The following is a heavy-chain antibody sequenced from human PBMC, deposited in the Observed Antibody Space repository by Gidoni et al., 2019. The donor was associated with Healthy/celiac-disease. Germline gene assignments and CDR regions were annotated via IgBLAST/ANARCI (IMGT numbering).Heavy chain of an antibody. CDR3: ARSIDDFWSRQSYYYYYGMDV. CDR1: GGTFSSYA. CDR2: SIPIFGPA. J-gene: IGHJ6*02. V-gene: IGHV1-69*01. Sequence: QVQLVQSGAEVKKPGSSVKVSCKASGGTFSSYAISWVRQAPGQGLEWMGGSIPIFGPANYAQQFQGRVTITADESTSTAYMELSSLRSEDTAVYYCARSIDDFWSRQSYYYYYGMDVWGQGTTVTVSS. D-gene: IGHD3-3*01.